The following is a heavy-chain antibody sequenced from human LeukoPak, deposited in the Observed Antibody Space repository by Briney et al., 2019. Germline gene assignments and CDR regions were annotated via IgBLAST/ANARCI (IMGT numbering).Heavy chain of an antibody. CDR3: ARNSYSTGWYFFDY. CDR2: ISDNGGRT. CDR1: GFTYVTYA. D-gene: IGHD6-19*01. Sequence: GGSLTLSCTASGFTYVTYAMSWVRQAPGKGLEWVSRISDNGGRTYYADSMKGRFTVSRDNSRNTLYLQMHSLRADDTAVYYCARNSYSTGWYFFDYWGLGTLVTVSS. J-gene: IGHJ4*02. V-gene: IGHV3-23*01.